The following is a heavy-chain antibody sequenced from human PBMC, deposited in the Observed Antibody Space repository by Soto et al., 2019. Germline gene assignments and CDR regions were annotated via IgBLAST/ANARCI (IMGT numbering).Heavy chain of an antibody. V-gene: IGHV1-46*01. CDR2: INPSGGST. J-gene: IGHJ6*02. D-gene: IGHD3-16*01. CDR3: AREPMMSGSAMGNYYGMDV. CDR1: GYTFTSYY. Sequence: ASVKVSCKASGYTFTSYYIHWVRQAPGQGLEWLGIINPSGGSTTYAQTFQGRVTMTRDTSTSTVYVDLSSLRSEDTAVYYCAREPMMSGSAMGNYYGMDVWGQGTTVT.